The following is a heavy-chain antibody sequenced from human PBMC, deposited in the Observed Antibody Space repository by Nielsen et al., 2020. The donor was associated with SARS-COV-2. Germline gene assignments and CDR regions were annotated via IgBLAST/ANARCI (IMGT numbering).Heavy chain of an antibody. D-gene: IGHD6-6*01. CDR1: GFTFSSYS. J-gene: IGHJ4*02. CDR2: ISSSSSTI. V-gene: IGHV3-48*02. Sequence: GSLRLSCAASGFTFSSYSMNWVRQAPGKGLEWVSSISSSSSTIYYADSVKGRFTISRDNAKNSLYLQMNSLRDEDTAVYYCARDPPKYSSSSEGDFDYWGQGTLVTVSS. CDR3: ARDPPKYSSSSEGDFDY.